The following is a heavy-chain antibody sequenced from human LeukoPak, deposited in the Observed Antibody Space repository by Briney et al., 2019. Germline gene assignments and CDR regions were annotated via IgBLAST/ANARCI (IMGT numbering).Heavy chain of an antibody. CDR3: AGDFCGDCDSGGWYHFDN. J-gene: IGHJ4*02. Sequence: ASVKVSCKASGYTFTSHYMHWVRQTPGQGLEWMGIINPGVGSTSYAQKFPGRVIMTRDMSTSTVYMDLSSLRSDDTAVYYCAGDFCGDCDSGGWYHFDNWGQGTLVTVSS. V-gene: IGHV1-46*01. D-gene: IGHD2-21*02. CDR2: INPGVGST. CDR1: GYTFTSHY.